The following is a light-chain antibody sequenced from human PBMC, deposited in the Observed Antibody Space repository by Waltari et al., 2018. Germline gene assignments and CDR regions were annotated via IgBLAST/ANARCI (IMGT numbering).Light chain of an antibody. CDR2: DVS. Sequence: QSALTQPASVSGSPGQSLTISCTGTSNDVGYNNYVGWYQQHPGKAPKLMIYDVSKRPSGIADRFSGSRSGNTASLTISGLQADDEADYYCSSYTSSSTLLFGGGTKVTVL. V-gene: IGLV2-14*03. J-gene: IGLJ2*01. CDR3: SSYTSSSTLL. CDR1: SNDVGYNNY.